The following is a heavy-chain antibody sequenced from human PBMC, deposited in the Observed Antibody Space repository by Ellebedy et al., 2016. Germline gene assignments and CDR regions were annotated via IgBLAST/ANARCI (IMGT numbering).Heavy chain of an antibody. CDR2: IKQDGSEK. D-gene: IGHD5-18*01. V-gene: IGHV3-7*04. J-gene: IGHJ2*01. CDR3: ARDHPGYSDWYFDL. Sequence: GESLKISXAASGFTFSSYWMSWVRQAPGKGLEWVANIKQDGSEKYYVDSVKGRFTISRDNAKNSLYLQMNSLRAEDTAVYYCARDHPGYSDWYFDLWGRGTLVTVSS. CDR1: GFTFSSYW.